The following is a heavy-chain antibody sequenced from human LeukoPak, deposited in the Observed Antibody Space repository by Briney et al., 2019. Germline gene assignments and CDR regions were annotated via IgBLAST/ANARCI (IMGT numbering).Heavy chain of an antibody. CDR2: ISSSSSYI. V-gene: IGHV3-21*01. CDR3: ARDSYQVPAAPTGTYYYYYMDV. D-gene: IGHD2-2*01. J-gene: IGHJ6*03. CDR1: GFTFSSYS. Sequence: GGSLRLSCAASGFTFSSYSMNWVRQAPGKGLEWVSSISSSSSYIYYADSVKGRFTISRDNAKNSLYLQMNSLRAEDTAVYYCARDSYQVPAAPTGTYYYYYMDVWGKGTTVTVSS.